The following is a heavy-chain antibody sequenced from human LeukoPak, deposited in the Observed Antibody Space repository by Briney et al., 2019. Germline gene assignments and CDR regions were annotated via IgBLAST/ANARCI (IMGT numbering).Heavy chain of an antibody. V-gene: IGHV3-74*01. CDR1: GFTFSNYW. CDR3: ARDLRITMVRGVILDY. D-gene: IGHD3-10*01. J-gene: IGHJ4*02. CDR2: INSDGSST. Sequence: GGSLRLSCAASGFTFSNYWMHWVRQAPGKGLVWVSRINSDGSSTTYADSVKGRFTISRDNAKNSLYLQMNSLRAEDTAVYYCARDLRITMVRGVILDYWGQGTLVTVPS.